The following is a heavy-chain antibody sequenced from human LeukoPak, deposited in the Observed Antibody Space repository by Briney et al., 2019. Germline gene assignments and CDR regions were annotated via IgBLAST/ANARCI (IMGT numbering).Heavy chain of an antibody. CDR2: VNPNSGGT. V-gene: IGHV1-2*02. CDR1: GYTFTGYY. CDR3: AIDRRSIAVAVNWFDP. J-gene: IGHJ5*02. Sequence: GASVKVSCKASGYTFTGYYMHWGRLAPGQGLEWMGWVNPNSGGTNYAQTFQGRVTMSRDTSISTAYMGLSRLRSDDTAVYYCAIDRRSIAVAVNWFDPWGQGTLVTVSS. D-gene: IGHD6-19*01.